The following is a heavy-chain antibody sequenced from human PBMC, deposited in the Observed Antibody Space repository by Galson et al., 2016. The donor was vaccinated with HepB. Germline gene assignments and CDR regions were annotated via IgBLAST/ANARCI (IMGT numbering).Heavy chain of an antibody. CDR2: ISSSSNYK. CDR3: ARLDDYTSSYDQ. J-gene: IGHJ4*02. Sequence: SLRLSCAASGFTLSGYSMNWVRQAPGKGLEWVSSISSSSNYKYQADSLKGRFTISRDNAKNSLYLQMNSLRAEDTAVYYCARLDDYTSSYDQWGRGTWSPSPQ. V-gene: IGHV3-21*01. D-gene: IGHD5-24*01. CDR1: GFTLSGYS.